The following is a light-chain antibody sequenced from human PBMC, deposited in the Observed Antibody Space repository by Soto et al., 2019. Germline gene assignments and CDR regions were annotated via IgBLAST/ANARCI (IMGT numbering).Light chain of an antibody. V-gene: IGKV3-20*01. CDR2: GAF. Sequence: EIVMTQSPATLSVSPGERATFSCRASQSVSSNYLAWYQQKPGQAPRLLIYGAFKRATGIPDRFSGSGSGTDFTLTISRLEPEDFAVYYCQQYGSSPRTFGQGTKVDNK. CDR3: QQYGSSPRT. J-gene: IGKJ1*01. CDR1: QSVSSNY.